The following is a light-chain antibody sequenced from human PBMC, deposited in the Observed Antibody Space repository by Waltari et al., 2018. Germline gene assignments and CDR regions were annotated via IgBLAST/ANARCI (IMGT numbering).Light chain of an antibody. V-gene: IGKV3-11*01. CDR3: QQRSNWPPYT. Sequence: EIVLTQSPATLSLSPGERATLPCRASQGVSSYLAWYQQKPGQAPRLLIYDASNRATGIPARFSGSGSGTDFTLTISSLEPEDFAVYYCQQRSNWPPYTFGQGTKLEIK. J-gene: IGKJ2*01. CDR1: QGVSSY. CDR2: DAS.